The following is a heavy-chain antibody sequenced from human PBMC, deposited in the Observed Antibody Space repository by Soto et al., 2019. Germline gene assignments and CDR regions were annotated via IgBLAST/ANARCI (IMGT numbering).Heavy chain of an antibody. J-gene: IGHJ6*03. CDR1: GGSISSSSYY. CDR2: IYYSGST. Sequence: PSETLSLTCTVSGGSISSSSYYWGWIRQPPGKGLEWIGSIYYSGSTYYNPSLKSQVTISVDTSKNQFSLKLSSVTAADTAVFYCARHQGGEFFFYYYYYMDVWGKGTTVTVSS. V-gene: IGHV4-39*01. CDR3: ARHQGGEFFFYYYYYMDV. D-gene: IGHD3-16*01.